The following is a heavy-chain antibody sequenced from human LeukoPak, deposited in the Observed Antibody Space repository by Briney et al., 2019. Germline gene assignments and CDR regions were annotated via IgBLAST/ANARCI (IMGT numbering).Heavy chain of an antibody. V-gene: IGHV4-39*01. J-gene: IGHJ5*02. Sequence: SETLSLTCTVSGGSIISSNYYWAWIRQPPGKELEWLATVYNSGTTYYTPSLKSRATISVDTSKDQFSLKLDSVTAADTALYYCARLWFGNGRTYDPWGQGTLVTVSS. CDR1: GGSIISSNYY. CDR2: VYNSGTT. CDR3: ARLWFGNGRTYDP. D-gene: IGHD3-10*01.